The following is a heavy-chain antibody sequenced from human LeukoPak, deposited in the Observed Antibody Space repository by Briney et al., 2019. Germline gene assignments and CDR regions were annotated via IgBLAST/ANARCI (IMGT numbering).Heavy chain of an antibody. CDR2: FDPEDGET. J-gene: IGHJ4*02. CDR1: GYTLTELS. V-gene: IGHV1-24*01. CDR3: ATVIAITGTTTDY. D-gene: IGHD1-20*01. Sequence: ASVKVSCKVSGYTLTELSMHWVRRAPGKGLEWMGGFDPEDGETIYAQKFQGRVTMTEDTSTDTAYMELSSLRSEDTAVYYCATVIAITGTTTDYWGQGTLVTVSS.